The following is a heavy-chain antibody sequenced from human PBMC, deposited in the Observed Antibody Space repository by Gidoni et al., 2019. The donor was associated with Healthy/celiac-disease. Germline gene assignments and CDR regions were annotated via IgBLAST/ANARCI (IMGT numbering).Heavy chain of an antibody. Sequence: QVQLQESGPGLVKPSETLSLTCTVSGGSLSSYYGSWIRQPPGQRLEWIGYFYYSGSTTYNPSLKSRVTISVDTSKNQFSLKLSSVTAADTAVYYCARDPPLYSSSSSSGDYWGQGTLVTVSS. CDR1: GGSLSSYY. J-gene: IGHJ4*02. V-gene: IGHV4-59*01. D-gene: IGHD6-6*01. CDR2: FYYSGST. CDR3: ARDPPLYSSSSSSGDY.